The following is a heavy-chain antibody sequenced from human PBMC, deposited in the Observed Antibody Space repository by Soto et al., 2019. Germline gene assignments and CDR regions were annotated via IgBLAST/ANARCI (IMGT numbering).Heavy chain of an antibody. Sequence: EVQLLESGGGLVQPGGSLRLSCAASGLRVSSFAMTWVRQAPGKGLEWISSVNGDGTATYYANSMKGRFTISRDTSKNTLYLQMDSLRAEDTAVYYCAKITRSWGQGTLVTVSS. CDR1: GLRVSSFA. V-gene: IGHV3-23*01. CDR2: VNGDGTAT. D-gene: IGHD3-16*01. J-gene: IGHJ4*02. CDR3: AKITRS.